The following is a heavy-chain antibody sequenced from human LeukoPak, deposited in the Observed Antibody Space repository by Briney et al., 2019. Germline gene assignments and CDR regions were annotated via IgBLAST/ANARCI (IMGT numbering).Heavy chain of an antibody. D-gene: IGHD2-15*01. CDR2: ISSSSSTI. Sequence: GGSLRLSCAASGFTFSSYSMNWVRQAPGKGLEWVSHISSSSSTIYYADSVKGRFTISRDNAKNSLYLQMNSLRAEDTAVYYCARAPYCSGGSCYDLDYWGQGTLVTVSS. CDR3: ARAPYCSGGSCYDLDY. CDR1: GFTFSSYS. J-gene: IGHJ4*02. V-gene: IGHV3-48*01.